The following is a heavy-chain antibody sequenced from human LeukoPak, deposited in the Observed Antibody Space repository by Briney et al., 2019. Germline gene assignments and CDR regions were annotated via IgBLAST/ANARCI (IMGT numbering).Heavy chain of an antibody. J-gene: IGHJ5*02. D-gene: IGHD3-22*01. Sequence: PGGSLRLACSAAGLTFSSYSMNWVRQAPGRGLEWVSPIISSSSYISYADSMKGRFTISRDNAKNSLYLQMNSLRAEDTAVYYCAIDQFRPHWDVLDYYDSSGYFQPNWFDPWGQGTLVTVSS. CDR2: IISSSSYI. CDR3: AIDQFRPHWDVLDYYDSSGYFQPNWFDP. V-gene: IGHV3-21*01. CDR1: GLTFSSYS.